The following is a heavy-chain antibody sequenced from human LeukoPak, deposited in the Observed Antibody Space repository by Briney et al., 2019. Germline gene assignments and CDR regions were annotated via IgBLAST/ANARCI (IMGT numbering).Heavy chain of an antibody. CDR1: GFTFSGAW. V-gene: IGHV3-7*01. CDR2: IREDGTEK. J-gene: IGHJ4*02. D-gene: IGHD3-3*02. Sequence: GGSLRLSCTASGFTFSGAWMTWVRQAPGKGLEWVANIREDGTEKNYVDSVKGRFTISRDNAKNSLFLQMSNLRDDDTAIYYCARHVGIIFWGKGTLVTVSS. CDR3: ARHVGIIF.